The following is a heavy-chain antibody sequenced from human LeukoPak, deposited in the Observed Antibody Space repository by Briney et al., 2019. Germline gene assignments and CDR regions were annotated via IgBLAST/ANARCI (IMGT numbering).Heavy chain of an antibody. CDR1: GGSFSGYY. CDR3: ARRGSGSYYNVYYFDY. Sequence: SETLSLTCAVYGGSFSGYYWSWIRQPPGKGLEWIGEINHSGSTNYNPSLKSRVTISVDTSKNQFSLKLSSVTAADTAVYYCARRGSGSYYNVYYFDYWGQGTLVTVSS. V-gene: IGHV4-34*01. CDR2: INHSGST. D-gene: IGHD3-10*01. J-gene: IGHJ4*02.